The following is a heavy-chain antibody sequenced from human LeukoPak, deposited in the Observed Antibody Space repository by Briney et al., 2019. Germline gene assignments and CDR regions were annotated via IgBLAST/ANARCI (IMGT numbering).Heavy chain of an antibody. CDR1: GGSISSSINY. CDR3: ARLVGAATDPFDY. J-gene: IGHJ4*02. CDR2: IYYSGST. Sequence: SETLSLTCTVSGGSISSSINYWGWIRQPPGKGLEWIGSIYYSGSTYYNPSLKSRVTISIDTSKNQFSLKLSPVTAADTAVYYCARLVGAATDPFDYWGQGTLVTVSS. D-gene: IGHD1-26*01. V-gene: IGHV4-39*01.